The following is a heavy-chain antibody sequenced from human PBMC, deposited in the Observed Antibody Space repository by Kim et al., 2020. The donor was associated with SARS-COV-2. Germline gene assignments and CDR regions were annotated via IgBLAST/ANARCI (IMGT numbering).Heavy chain of an antibody. CDR3: ARSWGGGMDV. CDR1: GGSVSSVYW. D-gene: IGHD3-16*01. V-gene: IGHV4-4*02. J-gene: IGHJ6*02. CDR2: IHHTGST. Sequence: SETLSLTCAVSGGSVSSVYWWNWVRQPPGKGLEWIGEIHHTGSTNYIPSLKSRLSMSIDKSTNHLSLRLTSVTAADTAVYYCARSWGGGMDVWGQGTTVTVSS.